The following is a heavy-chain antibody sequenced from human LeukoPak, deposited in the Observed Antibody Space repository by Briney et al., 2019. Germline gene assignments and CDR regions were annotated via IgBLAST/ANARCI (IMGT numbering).Heavy chain of an antibody. J-gene: IGHJ4*02. CDR2: ISSSGSTI. CDR1: GFTFSSYE. V-gene: IGHV3-48*03. D-gene: IGHD3-16*01. CDR3: ARDSRGRGFLFDY. Sequence: GGSLGLSCAASGFTFSSYEMNWVRQAPGKGLEWVSYISSSGSTIYYADSVKGRFTISRDSAKNSLYLQMNSLRAEDTAVYYCARDSRGRGFLFDYWGQGTLVTVSS.